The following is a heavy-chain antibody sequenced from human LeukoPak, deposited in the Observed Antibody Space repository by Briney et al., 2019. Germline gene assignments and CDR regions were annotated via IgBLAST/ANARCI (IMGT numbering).Heavy chain of an antibody. Sequence: ASVKVSCKASGYTFTSYGISWVRQAPGRGLEWMGWISAYNGNTNYAQKLQGRVTMTTDTSTSTAYMELRSLRSDDTAVYYCARNLITMIVGDAFDIWGQGTMVTVSS. CDR1: GYTFTSYG. CDR2: ISAYNGNT. CDR3: ARNLITMIVGDAFDI. J-gene: IGHJ3*02. D-gene: IGHD3-22*01. V-gene: IGHV1-18*01.